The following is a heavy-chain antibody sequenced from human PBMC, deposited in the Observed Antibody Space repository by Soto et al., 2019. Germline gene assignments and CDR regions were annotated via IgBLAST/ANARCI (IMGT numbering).Heavy chain of an antibody. V-gene: IGHV5-51*01. CDR3: ARRARGKCAFAY. CDR1: GYIFTNYW. Sequence: LGESLKISCNASGYIFTNYWIGWVRQMPGKGLEWMGIIYPGDSDIRYSPSFEGQVTISVDKSITTAYLQWSSLKASDTAMYFCARRARGKCAFAYCGQGTQVTGSS. CDR2: IYPGDSDI. J-gene: IGHJ4*02.